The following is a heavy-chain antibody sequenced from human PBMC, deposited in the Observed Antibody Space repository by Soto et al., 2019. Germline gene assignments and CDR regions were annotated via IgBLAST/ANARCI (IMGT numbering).Heavy chain of an antibody. D-gene: IGHD3-22*01. CDR2: ISSSSSTI. CDR3: ARDGRLYYYDSSGTFDY. CDR1: GFTFSSYS. V-gene: IGHV3-48*02. J-gene: IGHJ4*02. Sequence: EVQLVESGGGLVQPGGSLRLSCAASGFTFSSYSMNWVRQAPGKGLEWVSYISSSSSTIYYADSVKGRFTISRDNAKNSLYLQMNSLRDEDTAVYYCARDGRLYYYDSSGTFDYWGQGTLVTVSS.